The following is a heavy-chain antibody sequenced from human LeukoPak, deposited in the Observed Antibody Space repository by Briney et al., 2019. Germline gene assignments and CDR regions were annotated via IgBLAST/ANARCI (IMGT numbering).Heavy chain of an antibody. J-gene: IGHJ4*02. D-gene: IGHD6-6*01. CDR3: ARDRSRLVF. CDR1: GFTFSSYW. V-gene: IGHV3-7*01. CDR2: IKPDGSET. Sequence: PGGSLRLSCAASGFTFSSYWMSWVRRAPGKGLEWVANIKPDGSETYYVDSVKGRFTISRDNAKNSLYLQMNSLRAEDTAVYYCARDRSRLVFWGQGTLVTVSS.